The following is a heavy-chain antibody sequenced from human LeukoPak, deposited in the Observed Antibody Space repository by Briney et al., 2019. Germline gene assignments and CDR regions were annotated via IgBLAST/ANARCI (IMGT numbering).Heavy chain of an antibody. Sequence: GGSLRLSCAASRFTFSGSWMTWVRQAPGKGLEWVANIKYDGSEKYYVDSVKGRFTISRDNAKNSLFLQMNSLRAEDTAIYYCAKERQGGNSYGDEAFYFDYWGQGTLVTVSS. D-gene: IGHD4-23*01. CDR2: IKYDGSEK. J-gene: IGHJ4*02. V-gene: IGHV3-7*03. CDR1: RFTFSGSW. CDR3: AKERQGGNSYGDEAFYFDY.